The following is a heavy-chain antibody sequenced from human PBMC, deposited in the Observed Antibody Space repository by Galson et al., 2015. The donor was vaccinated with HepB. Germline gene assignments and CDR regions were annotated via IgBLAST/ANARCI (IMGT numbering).Heavy chain of an antibody. Sequence: SLRLSCAASGFTFSSYWMSWVRQAPGKGLEWVANIKQDGSEKYYVESVKGRFTISRDNAENSLILQMNSLRAEDTAVYYCAREESYRAFDMWGQGTMVTVSS. V-gene: IGHV3-7*01. D-gene: IGHD3-16*02. J-gene: IGHJ3*02. CDR3: AREESYRAFDM. CDR2: IKQDGSEK. CDR1: GFTFSSYW.